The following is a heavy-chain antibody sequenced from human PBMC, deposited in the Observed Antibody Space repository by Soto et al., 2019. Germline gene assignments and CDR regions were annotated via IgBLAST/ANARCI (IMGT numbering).Heavy chain of an antibody. CDR1: GGSISSSSYY. J-gene: IGHJ4*02. V-gene: IGHV4-39*01. CDR2: ICYSGST. Sequence: PSETLSLTCTVSGGSISSSSYYWGWIRQPPGKGLEWIGSICYSGSTYYNPSLKSRVTISVDTSKNQFSLKLSSVTAADTAVYYCARRGYYDSSGYRQWGQGTLVTVSS. D-gene: IGHD3-22*01. CDR3: ARRGYYDSSGYRQ.